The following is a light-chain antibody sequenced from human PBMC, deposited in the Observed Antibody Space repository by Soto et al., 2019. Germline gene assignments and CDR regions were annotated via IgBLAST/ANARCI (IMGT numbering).Light chain of an antibody. J-gene: IGLJ1*01. CDR1: SSDVGGYNY. Sequence: QSALTQPASVSGSPGQSITVSCTGTSSDVGGYNYVSWYQQRPGKAPKLMIYDVSSRPSGVSNRFSGSKSGNTASLTISGLQAEDEADYYCTSYTGSTTLVFGTGTKLTVL. V-gene: IGLV2-14*01. CDR3: TSYTGSTTLV. CDR2: DVS.